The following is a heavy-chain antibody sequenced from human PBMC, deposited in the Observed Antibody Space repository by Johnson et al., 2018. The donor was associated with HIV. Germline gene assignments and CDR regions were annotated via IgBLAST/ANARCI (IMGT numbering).Heavy chain of an antibody. D-gene: IGHD4-23*01. CDR1: GFTFDDYA. V-gene: IGHV3-9*01. CDR3: AKDISHDYGGNGGAFDI. Sequence: EVQLVESGGGLVQPGRSLRLSCAASGFTFDDYAMHWVRQAPGKGLEWVSGISWNSGSIGYADSVKGRFTISRDNAKNSLYLQMNSLRAEDTALYYCAKDISHDYGGNGGAFDIWGQGTMVTVSS. J-gene: IGHJ3*02. CDR2: ISWNSGSI.